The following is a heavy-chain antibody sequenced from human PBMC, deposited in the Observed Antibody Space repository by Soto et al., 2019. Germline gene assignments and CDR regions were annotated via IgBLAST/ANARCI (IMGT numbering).Heavy chain of an antibody. CDR1: GYSFTSYW. V-gene: IGHV5-10-1*01. J-gene: IGHJ5*02. CDR3: ARLPFPPLNYYGSGSYIYPPSGFDP. Sequence: PGESLKISCKGSGYSFTSYWISWVRQMPGKGLEWMGRIDPSDSYTNYSPSFQGHVTISADKSISTAYLQWSSLKASDTAMYYCARLPFPPLNYYGSGSYIYPPSGFDPWGQGTLVTVSS. CDR2: IDPSDSYT. D-gene: IGHD3-10*01.